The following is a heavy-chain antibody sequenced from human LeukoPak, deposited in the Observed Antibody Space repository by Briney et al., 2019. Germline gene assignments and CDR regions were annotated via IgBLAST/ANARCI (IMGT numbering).Heavy chain of an antibody. CDR3: AKDNIVLMVYATLS. CDR2: ISGSGGST. CDR1: GFTFSSYA. J-gene: IGHJ4*02. D-gene: IGHD2-8*01. Sequence: PGGPLRLSCAASGFTFSSYAMSWVRQAPGKGLEWVSAISGSGGSTYYADSVKGRFTISRDNSKNTLYLQMNSLRAEDTAVYYCAKDNIVLMVYATLSWGQGTLVTVSS. V-gene: IGHV3-23*01.